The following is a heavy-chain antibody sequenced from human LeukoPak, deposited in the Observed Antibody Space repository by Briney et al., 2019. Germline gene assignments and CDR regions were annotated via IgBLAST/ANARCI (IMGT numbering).Heavy chain of an antibody. D-gene: IGHD3-22*01. CDR2: INPNRGGT. V-gene: IGHV1-2*02. CDR3: AIPNYYDSSGSFDY. Sequence: ASVKVSCKASGYTFTGYYMHWVRQAPGQGLEWMGWINPNRGGTNYAQKFQGRVTMTRDTSISTAYMELSRLRSDDTAVYYCAIPNYYDSSGSFDYWGQGTLVTVSS. CDR1: GYTFTGYY. J-gene: IGHJ4*02.